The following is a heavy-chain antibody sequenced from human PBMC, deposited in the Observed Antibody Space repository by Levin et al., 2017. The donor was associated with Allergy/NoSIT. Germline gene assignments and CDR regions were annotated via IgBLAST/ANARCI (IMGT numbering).Heavy chain of an antibody. V-gene: IGHV5-10-1*01. CDR3: ARHSPKLYYDILTAYRYYYYMDV. CDR1: GYSFTSYW. Sequence: HGESLKISCKGSGYSFTSYWISWVRQMPGKGLEWMGRIDPSDSYTNYSPSFQGHVTISADKSISTAYLQWSSLKASDTAMYYCARHSPKLYYDILTAYRYYYYMDVWGKGTTVTVSS. D-gene: IGHD3-9*01. CDR2: IDPSDSYT. J-gene: IGHJ6*03.